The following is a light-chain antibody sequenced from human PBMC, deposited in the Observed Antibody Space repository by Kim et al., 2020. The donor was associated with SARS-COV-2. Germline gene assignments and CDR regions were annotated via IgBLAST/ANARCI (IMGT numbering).Light chain of an antibody. CDR2: AAS. Sequence: IQLTQSPSSLSASVGDRVTITCRASQGISSYLAWYQQRPEKAPKLLIYAASTLQSGVPSRFSGSGSGTDFTLTISTLQPEDFATYYCQQDNSYPRTFGGGTKVDIK. J-gene: IGKJ4*01. CDR1: QGISSY. CDR3: QQDNSYPRT. V-gene: IGKV1-9*01.